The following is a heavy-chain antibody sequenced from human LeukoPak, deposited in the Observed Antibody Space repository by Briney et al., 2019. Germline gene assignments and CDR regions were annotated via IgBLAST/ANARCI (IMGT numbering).Heavy chain of an antibody. CDR3: AKEPPRGYCSSTSCHP. CDR1: GFTFSSYA. D-gene: IGHD2-2*01. V-gene: IGHV3-23*01. CDR2: ISGSGGST. J-gene: IGHJ5*02. Sequence: QSGGSLRLSCAASGFTFSSYAMSWVRQAPGKGLEWVSAISGSGGSTYYADSVKGRFTISRDNSKNTLYLQMNSLRAEDTAVYYCAKEPPRGYCSSTSCHPLGQGTLVTVSS.